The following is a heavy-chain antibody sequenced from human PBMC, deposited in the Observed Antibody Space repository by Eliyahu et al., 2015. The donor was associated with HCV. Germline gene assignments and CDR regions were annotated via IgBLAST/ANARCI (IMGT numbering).Heavy chain of an antibody. CDR3: ARGRFSGFNSAFAS. J-gene: IGHJ5*02. CDR1: GYSFTGYD. CDR2: MNPDSGNT. D-gene: IGHD1-26*01. Sequence: QVQLVQSGAEVKKSGXSVXVSCKXSGYSFTGYDIHWLRQATGQGIEWMGWMNPDSGNTGYAQKFQGRVTMTTNPSKSTAYMEVSSLTSEDTAVYYCARGRFSGFNSAFASWGQGTLVTVSS. V-gene: IGHV1-8*01.